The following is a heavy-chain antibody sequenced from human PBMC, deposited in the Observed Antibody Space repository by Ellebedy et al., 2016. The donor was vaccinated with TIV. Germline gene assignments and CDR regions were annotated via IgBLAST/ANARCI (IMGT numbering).Heavy chain of an antibody. J-gene: IGHJ4*02. CDR3: ARESTSLGGKRYFDY. D-gene: IGHD4-23*01. Sequence: SVKVSCKASGGTFSSYAISWVRQAPGQGLEWMGGIIPILGIANYAQKFQGRVTITADKSTSTAYMELSSLRSEDTAVYYCARESTSLGGKRYFDYWGQGTPVTVSS. V-gene: IGHV1-69*10. CDR2: IIPILGIA. CDR1: GGTFSSYA.